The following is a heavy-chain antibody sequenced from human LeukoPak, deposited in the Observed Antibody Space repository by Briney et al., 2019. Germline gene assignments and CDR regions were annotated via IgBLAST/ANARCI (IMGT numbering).Heavy chain of an antibody. CDR3: ARGASRSFDL. CDR2: VNPNSGNT. Sequence: GASVKVSCKASGYTFTGYDINWVRLTTGQGLELMGWVNPNSGNTGYTQKFQGRVTITRSTSLATAYMELSSLRSDDTAVYFCARGASRSFDLWGQGTLVTVSS. J-gene: IGHJ4*02. D-gene: IGHD3-3*01. CDR1: GYTFTGYD. V-gene: IGHV1-8*03.